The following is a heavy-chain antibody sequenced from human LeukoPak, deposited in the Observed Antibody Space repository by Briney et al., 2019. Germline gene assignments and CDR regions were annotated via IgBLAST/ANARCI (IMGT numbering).Heavy chain of an antibody. V-gene: IGHV3-7*01. CDR3: ARDVVGSLGY. D-gene: IGHD1-26*01. CDR2: IKGDESAR. J-gene: IGHJ4*02. CDR1: GFTFSTYW. Sequence: GGSLRLSCAASGFTFSTYWMAWVRQALGKGLEWVANIKGDESARHQADSVKGRFTISRDNTQNSVYLQMNNLRADDTAVFYCARDVVGSLGYWGQGTLVTVSS.